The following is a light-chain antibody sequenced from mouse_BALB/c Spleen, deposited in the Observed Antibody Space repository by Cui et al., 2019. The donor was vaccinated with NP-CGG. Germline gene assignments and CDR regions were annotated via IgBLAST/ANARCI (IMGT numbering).Light chain of an antibody. CDR3: ALWYSNHWV. J-gene: IGLJ1*01. V-gene: IGLV1*01. Sequence: AFVTQESALTTSPGETVTLTCRSSTGPVTTSNYANWVQEKPDHLFTGLIGGTNNRAPGVPARFSGSLIGDKAALTITGAQTEDEAIYFCALWYSNHWVFGGGTKLTVL. CDR2: GTN. CDR1: TGPVTTSNY.